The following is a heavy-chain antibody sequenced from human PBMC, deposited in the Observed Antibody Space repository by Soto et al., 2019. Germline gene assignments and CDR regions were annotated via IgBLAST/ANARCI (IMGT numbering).Heavy chain of an antibody. CDR1: GGTFSSYS. J-gene: IGHJ5*02. V-gene: IGHV1-69*13. D-gene: IGHD3-22*01. CDR2: IIPIFGTA. CDR3: ARPTRFYYDSSGQSAWFDP. Sequence: SVKVSCKASGGTFSSYSISWVRQAPGQGLEWMGGIIPIFGTANYAQKFQGRVTITADESTTTAYMELSSLRSEDTAVYYCARPTRFYYDSSGQSAWFDPWGQGTLVTVSS.